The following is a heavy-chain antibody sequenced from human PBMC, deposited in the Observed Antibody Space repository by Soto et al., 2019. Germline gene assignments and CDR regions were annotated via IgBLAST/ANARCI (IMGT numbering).Heavy chain of an antibody. V-gene: IGHV3-30-3*01. J-gene: IGHJ2*01. CDR3: ARPLCRNDYDWGYFDL. CDR1: GFTFSSYA. D-gene: IGHD3-16*01. Sequence: QVQLVESGGSVVQPGRSLRLSCAASGFTFSSYAMHWVRQAPGKGLEWVAVISYDASNKYYADSVKGRFTISRDNPKNTLYQRMNSLRAEDTAAYYCARPLCRNDYDWGYFDLWGRGTLVIVAA. CDR2: ISYDASNK.